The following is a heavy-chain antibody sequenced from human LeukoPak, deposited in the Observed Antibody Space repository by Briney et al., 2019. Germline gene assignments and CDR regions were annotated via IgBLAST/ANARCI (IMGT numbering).Heavy chain of an antibody. V-gene: IGHV4-4*07. Sequence: SETLSLTCTVSGGSISSYYWSWIRQPAGKGLEWIGRIYTSGSTNYNPSLKSRVTMSVDTSKNQFSLKLSSVTAADTAVYYCARTFRWEVVVPAARAVYYYYYMDVWGKGTTVTISS. J-gene: IGHJ6*03. D-gene: IGHD2-2*01. CDR3: ARTFRWEVVVPAARAVYYYYYMDV. CDR1: GGSISSYY. CDR2: IYTSGST.